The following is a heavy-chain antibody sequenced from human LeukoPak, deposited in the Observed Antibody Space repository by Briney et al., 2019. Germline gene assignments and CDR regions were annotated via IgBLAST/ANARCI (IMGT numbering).Heavy chain of an antibody. CDR3: AREYTAMGPPGY. Sequence: GSSVKVSCKASGGTFSSYAISWVRQAPGQGLEWMGRIIPILGIANYAQKFQGRVTITADKSTSTAYMELSSLRSEDTAVYYCAREYTAMGPPGYWGQGTLVTVSS. V-gene: IGHV1-69*04. D-gene: IGHD5-18*01. CDR1: GGTFSSYA. CDR2: IIPILGIA. J-gene: IGHJ4*02.